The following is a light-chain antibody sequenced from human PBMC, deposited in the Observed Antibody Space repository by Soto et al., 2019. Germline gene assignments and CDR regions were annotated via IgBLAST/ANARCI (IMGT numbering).Light chain of an antibody. CDR2: WAS. CDR1: QSLFYSAYKTNY. J-gene: IGKJ2*01. V-gene: IGKV4-1*01. CDR3: LQYYGAPPHT. Sequence: DIVMTQSPDSLAVFLGERATITCKSSQSLFYSAYKTNYLAWYQEKPGQPPKLLISWASTRASGVPDRFSGSGSGTDFTLTISSLKAEDVAVYYRLQYYGAPPHTFGQGNKLEI.